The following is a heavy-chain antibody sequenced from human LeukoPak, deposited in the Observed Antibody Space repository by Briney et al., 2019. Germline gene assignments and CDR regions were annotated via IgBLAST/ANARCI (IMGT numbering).Heavy chain of an antibody. CDR2: ISDSGGST. D-gene: IGHD3-22*01. V-gene: IGHV3-23*01. CDR1: GFTFSNAW. J-gene: IGHJ5*02. Sequence: GGSLRLSCAASGFTFSNAWMSWVRQAPGKGPEWLSAISDSGGSTTDADSVKGRFTTSRDNSKSTLYLQMNSLRAEDTAIYYCAKIFHTDGYYLGEHLFDAWGQGTLVTVSS. CDR3: AKIFHTDGYYLGEHLFDA.